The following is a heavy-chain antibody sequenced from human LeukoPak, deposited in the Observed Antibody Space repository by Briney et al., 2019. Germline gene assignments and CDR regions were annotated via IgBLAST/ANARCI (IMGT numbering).Heavy chain of an antibody. CDR2: ISGTGSST. D-gene: IGHD5-24*01. CDR3: VKSGYNRFDY. V-gene: IGHV3-23*01. Sequence: GGSLRLSCAASGFTFSSYAMSWVRQAPGKGLEWVSAISGTGSSTYYADSVKGRFTISRDTSKNTLYLQMNSLRAADTAVYYCVKSGYNRFDYWGQGALVTVSS. J-gene: IGHJ4*02. CDR1: GFTFSSYA.